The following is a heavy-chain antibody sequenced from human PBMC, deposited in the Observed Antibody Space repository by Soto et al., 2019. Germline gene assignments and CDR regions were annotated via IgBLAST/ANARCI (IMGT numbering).Heavy chain of an antibody. CDR3: ARDYYGDNVCWFDP. V-gene: IGHV3-33*01. CDR1: GFAFSSYG. D-gene: IGHD4-17*01. Sequence: QVQLVESGGGVVQPGRSLRLSCAASGFAFSSYGMHWVRQAPGKGLEWVAVIWYDGSNKYYADSVKGRFTISRDNSKNTLYLQMNSLRAEDTAVYYCARDYYGDNVCWFDPWGQGTLVTVSS. J-gene: IGHJ5*02. CDR2: IWYDGSNK.